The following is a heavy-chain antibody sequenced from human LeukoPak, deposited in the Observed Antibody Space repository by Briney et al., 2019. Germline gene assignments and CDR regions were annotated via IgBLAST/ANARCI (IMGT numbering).Heavy chain of an antibody. CDR3: ARYGAYDSSGYYHAFDI. CDR1: GYTFTSYY. J-gene: IGHJ3*02. D-gene: IGHD3-22*01. CDR2: INPSGGST. V-gene: IGHV1-46*01. Sequence: ASVKVSCKASGYTFTSYYMHWVRQAPGQGLEWMGIINPSGGSTSYAQKFQGRVTMTRDTSTSTVYMELSSLRSEDTAVYYCARYGAYDSSGYYHAFDIWGQGTKVTVSS.